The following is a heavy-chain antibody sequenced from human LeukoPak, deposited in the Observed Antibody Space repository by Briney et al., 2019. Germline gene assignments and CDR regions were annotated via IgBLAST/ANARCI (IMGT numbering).Heavy chain of an antibody. CDR3: AKGTRIAATGTNNWFDP. CDR1: GFTFSSYA. Sequence: GGSLRLSCAASGFTFSSYAMSWVRQAPGKGLEWVSGMSGSGGSTYYADSVKGRFTISRDNSKNTLYLQMNSLRAEDTAVYYCAKGTRIAATGTNNWFDPWGQGTLVTVSS. V-gene: IGHV3-23*01. CDR2: MSGSGGST. D-gene: IGHD6-13*01. J-gene: IGHJ5*02.